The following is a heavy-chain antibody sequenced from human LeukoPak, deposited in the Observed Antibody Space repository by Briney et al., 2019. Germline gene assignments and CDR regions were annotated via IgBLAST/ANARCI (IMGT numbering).Heavy chain of an antibody. CDR2: ISSSSTI. J-gene: IGHJ4*02. D-gene: IGHD6-19*01. CDR3: ATEMAVPY. CDR1: GFTFSSYS. Sequence: GGSLRLSCAASGFTFSSYSMNWVRQAPGKGLEWVSYISSSSTIYYADSVKGRFTISRDNAKNSLYLQMNSLRAEDTAVYYCATEMAVPYWGQGTLVTVSS. V-gene: IGHV3-48*01.